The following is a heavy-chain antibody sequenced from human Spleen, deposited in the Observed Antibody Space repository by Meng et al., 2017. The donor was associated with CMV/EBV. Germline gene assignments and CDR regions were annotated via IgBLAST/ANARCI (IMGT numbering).Heavy chain of an antibody. CDR2: ISAYNGNT. Sequence: ASVKVSCKASGYTFTSYGISWVRQAPGQGLEWMGWISAYNGNTNYAQKLQGRVTMTTDTSTSTAYMELRSLRSDDTAVYYCARQDLIFGVVSAGGLFDYWGQGTLVTVSS. CDR3: ARQDLIFGVVSAGGLFDY. CDR1: GYTFTSYG. V-gene: IGHV1-18*01. J-gene: IGHJ4*02. D-gene: IGHD3-3*02.